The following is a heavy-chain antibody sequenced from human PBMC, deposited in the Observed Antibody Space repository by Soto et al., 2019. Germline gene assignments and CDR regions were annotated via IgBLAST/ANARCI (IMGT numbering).Heavy chain of an antibody. CDR3: AREEGSGYAPKFEY. D-gene: IGHD5-12*01. V-gene: IGHV4-30-4*01. CDR1: GGSISSGDYY. Sequence: PSATFTLSGGSISSGDYYWSSIRQPPGKGLEWIGYIYYSGSNYYNPSLKSRVTISVYTSKKQFSLKLSSVTAADTAVYYCAREEGSGYAPKFEYWGQGTLVTVSA. J-gene: IGHJ4*02. CDR2: IYYSGSN.